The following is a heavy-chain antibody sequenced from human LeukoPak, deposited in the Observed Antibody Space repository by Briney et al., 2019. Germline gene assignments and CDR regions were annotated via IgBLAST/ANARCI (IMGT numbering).Heavy chain of an antibody. CDR1: GFTFTNYV. V-gene: IGHV3-30-3*01. Sequence: PGGSLRLSCAASGFTFTNYVIHWVRQPPGKGLEWLAVISYDGTNKYYADSVKGRVTISRDHSKSTVDLQMDSLGGADSAVYYCARSPTYYYMDVWGKGTTVTVSS. CDR3: ARSPTYYYMDV. J-gene: IGHJ6*03. CDR2: ISYDGTNK.